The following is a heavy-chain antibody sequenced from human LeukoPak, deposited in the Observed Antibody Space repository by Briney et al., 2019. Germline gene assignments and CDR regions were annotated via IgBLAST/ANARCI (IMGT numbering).Heavy chain of an antibody. V-gene: IGHV3-9*01. CDR2: ISWNSGSI. J-gene: IGHJ4*02. CDR1: GFTFDDYA. Sequence: GGSLRLSCAASGFTFDDYAMQWVRQAPGKGLEWVSGISWNSGSIGYADSVKGRFTISRDNAKNSLYLQMNSLRAEDTAVYYCVAEDYWGQGTLVTVSS. CDR3: VAEDY.